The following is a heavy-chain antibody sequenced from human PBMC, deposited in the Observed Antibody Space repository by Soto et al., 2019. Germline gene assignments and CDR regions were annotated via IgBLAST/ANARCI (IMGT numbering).Heavy chain of an antibody. CDR3: ASALAVPGYYFDY. V-gene: IGHV4-59*01. D-gene: IGHD6-19*01. J-gene: IGHJ4*02. CDR2: VYSSGHT. Sequence: QVQLQESGPGLVKPSETLSLTCTVSGGSSINYYWTWIRQPPGKGLEWIGYVYSSGHTSYNPSLKSRVTISIDTSKNQFSLKLSSVTAADTAVYYCASALAVPGYYFDYWGQGTLVTVSS. CDR1: GGSSINYY.